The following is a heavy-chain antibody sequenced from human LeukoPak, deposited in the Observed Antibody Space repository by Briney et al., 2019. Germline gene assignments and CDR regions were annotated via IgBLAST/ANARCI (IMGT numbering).Heavy chain of an antibody. V-gene: IGHV3-30-3*01. CDR1: GFTFSSYA. Sequence: GGSLRLSCAASGFTFSSYAMHWVRQAPGKGLEWVAVISYDGSNKYYADSVKGRFTISSDNSKNTLYLQMNSLRAEDTAVYYCANPVSGAFDIWGQGTMVTVSS. CDR3: ANPVSGAFDI. CDR2: ISYDGSNK. D-gene: IGHD4-4*01. J-gene: IGHJ3*02.